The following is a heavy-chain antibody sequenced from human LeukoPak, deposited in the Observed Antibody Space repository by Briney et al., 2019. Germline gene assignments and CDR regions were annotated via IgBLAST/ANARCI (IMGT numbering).Heavy chain of an antibody. V-gene: IGHV3-30*07. CDR3: AKQPGEFDY. J-gene: IGHJ4*02. D-gene: IGHD3-10*01. Sequence: YDGSVEFYADSVKGRFTISRDNSKNTLYLQMNSLRAEDTAVYYCAKQPGEFDYWGQGTLVTVSS. CDR2: YDGSVE.